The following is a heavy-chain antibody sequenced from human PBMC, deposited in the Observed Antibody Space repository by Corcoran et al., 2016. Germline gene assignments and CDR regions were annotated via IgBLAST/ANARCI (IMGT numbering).Heavy chain of an antibody. CDR1: GFTFSSYG. J-gene: IGHJ6*02. Sequence: QVQLVESGGGVVQPGRSLRLSCAASGFTFSSYGMHWVRQAPGKGLEWVAVISYDGSNKYYADSVKGRFTISRDNSKNTLYLQMNSLRAEDTAGYYCAKDSSPFLEWFLPYYYGIDVWGQGTTVTVSS. V-gene: IGHV3-30*18. CDR2: ISYDGSNK. CDR3: AKDSSPFLEWFLPYYYGIDV. D-gene: IGHD3-3*02.